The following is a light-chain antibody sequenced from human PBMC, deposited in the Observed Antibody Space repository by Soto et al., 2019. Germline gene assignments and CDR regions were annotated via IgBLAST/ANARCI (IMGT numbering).Light chain of an antibody. CDR2: WAS. V-gene: IGKV4-1*01. J-gene: IGKJ1*01. CDR1: QSVLYSSNNKNY. Sequence: DIVMTQSPDSLAVSLGERATINCKSSQSVLYSSNNKNYLAWYQQKPGQPPKRLIYWASTRESGVPDRFSGSGSGTDFTLTISSLQAEDVAVYYCQQYYDAPQNFGQGTKVEIK. CDR3: QQYYDAPQN.